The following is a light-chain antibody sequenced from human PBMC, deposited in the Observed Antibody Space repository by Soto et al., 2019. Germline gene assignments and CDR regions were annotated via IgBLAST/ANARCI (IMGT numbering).Light chain of an antibody. V-gene: IGKV3-15*01. Sequence: DIVLTQSPATLSVSPGDTVTLSCRASESLFGFLAWYQQKPGQAPRLLMYGVSTRATGIPARFSGGGSATDFTITISSLQSEDSAFYFCQSYNDWPFASGLGTRLEI. CDR1: ESLFGF. CDR3: QSYNDWPFA. CDR2: GVS. J-gene: IGKJ2*01.